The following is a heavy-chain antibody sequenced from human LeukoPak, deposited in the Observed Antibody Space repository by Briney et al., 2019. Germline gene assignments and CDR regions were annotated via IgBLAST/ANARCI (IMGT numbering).Heavy chain of an antibody. V-gene: IGHV4-34*01. Sequence: PSETLSLTCAVYGGSFSGYYWSWIRQPPGKGLEWIGEINHSRSTNYNPSLKSRVTISVDTSKNQFSLKLSSVTAADTAVYYCARVWSGSYYYRRSTGQPNWFDPWGQGTLVTVSS. CDR1: GGSFSGYY. CDR2: INHSRST. J-gene: IGHJ5*02. CDR3: ARVWSGSYYYRRSTGQPNWFDP. D-gene: IGHD1-26*01.